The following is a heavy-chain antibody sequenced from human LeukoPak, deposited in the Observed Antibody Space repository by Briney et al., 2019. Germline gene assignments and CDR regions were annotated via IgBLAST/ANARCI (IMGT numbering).Heavy chain of an antibody. Sequence: SQTLSLTCTVSGGSISSGGYYWSWIRQPPGKGLEWIGYIYYSGSTKYNPSLKSRVTISVDTSKNQSSLKLSSVTAADTAVYYRARHADILTGYPFDYWGQGTLVTVFS. CDR1: GGSISSGGYY. CDR2: IYYSGST. D-gene: IGHD3-9*01. J-gene: IGHJ4*02. CDR3: ARHADILTGYPFDY. V-gene: IGHV4-61*08.